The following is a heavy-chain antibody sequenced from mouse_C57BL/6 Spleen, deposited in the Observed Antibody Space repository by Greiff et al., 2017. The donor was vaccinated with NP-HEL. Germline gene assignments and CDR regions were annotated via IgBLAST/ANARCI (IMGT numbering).Heavy chain of an antibody. CDR1: GYSITSGYY. D-gene: IGHD1-1*02. CDR2: ISYDGSN. CDR3: ARDPPYGGFAY. Sequence: EVQLQESGPGLVKPSQSLSLTCSVTGYSITSGYYWNWIRQFPGNKLEWMGYISYDGSNNYNPSLKNRISITRDTSKNQFFLKLNSVTTEDTATYYCARDPPYGGFAYWGQGTLVTVSA. J-gene: IGHJ3*01. V-gene: IGHV3-6*01.